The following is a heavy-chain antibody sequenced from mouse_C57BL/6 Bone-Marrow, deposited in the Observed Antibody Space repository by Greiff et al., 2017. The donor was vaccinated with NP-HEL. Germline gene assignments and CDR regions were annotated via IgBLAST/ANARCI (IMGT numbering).Heavy chain of an antibody. V-gene: IGHV5-6*02. D-gene: IGHD2-4*01. J-gene: IGHJ3*01. Sequence: EVKLVESGGDLVKPGGSLKLSCAASGFTFSSYGMSWVRQTPDKRLAWVTTISSGGSYTYYPDSVKGRFTISRDNAKNTLYLQMSSLKSEDTAMYYCARHDYDSWFAYWGQGTLVTVSA. CDR3: ARHDYDSWFAY. CDR2: ISSGGSYT. CDR1: GFTFSSYG.